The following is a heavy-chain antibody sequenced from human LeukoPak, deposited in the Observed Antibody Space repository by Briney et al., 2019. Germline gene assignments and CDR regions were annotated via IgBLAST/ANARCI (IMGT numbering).Heavy chain of an antibody. J-gene: IGHJ6*02. V-gene: IGHV3-30*19. Sequence: GGSLRLSCAASGFTFSSYGMHWVRQAPGKGLEWVAVISYDGSNKYYADSVKGRFTISRDNSKNTLYLQMNSLRAEDTAVYYCARAGYCSGGSCYRRTRYYGMGVWGQGTTVTVSS. CDR1: GFTFSSYG. CDR2: ISYDGSNK. CDR3: ARAGYCSGGSCYRRTRYYGMGV. D-gene: IGHD2-15*01.